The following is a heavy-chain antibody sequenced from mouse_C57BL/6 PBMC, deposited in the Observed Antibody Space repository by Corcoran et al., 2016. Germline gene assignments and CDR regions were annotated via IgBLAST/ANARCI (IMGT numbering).Heavy chain of an antibody. Sequence: EVQLQQSGPVLVKPGASVKMSCKASGYTFTDYYMNWVKQSHGKSLEWIGDINPNNGGTSYNQKFKGKATLTVDKSSSTAYMELRSLTSEDSAVYYCARSYYGNYYAMDYWGQGTSVTVSS. CDR1: GYTFTDYY. CDR3: ARSYYGNYYAMDY. D-gene: IGHD2-10*01. CDR2: INPNNGGT. V-gene: IGHV1-26*01. J-gene: IGHJ4*01.